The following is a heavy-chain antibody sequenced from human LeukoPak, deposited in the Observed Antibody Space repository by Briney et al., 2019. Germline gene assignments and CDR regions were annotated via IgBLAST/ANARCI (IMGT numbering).Heavy chain of an antibody. D-gene: IGHD3-22*01. J-gene: IGHJ4*02. CDR2: ISYDGSNK. CDR3: ARGGIRYYYDSSGFDY. CDR1: GFTFSSYA. Sequence: PGGSLRLSCAASGFTFSSYAMHWVRQAPGKGLEWVAVISYDGSNKYYADSVKGRFTISRDNSKNTLYLQMNSLRAEDTAVYYCARGGIRYYYDSSGFDYWGQGTLVTVSS. V-gene: IGHV3-30*14.